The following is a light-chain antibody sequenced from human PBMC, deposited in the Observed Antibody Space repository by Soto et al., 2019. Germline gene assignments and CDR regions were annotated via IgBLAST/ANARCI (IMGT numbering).Light chain of an antibody. CDR1: SSDVGGYNY. CDR3: SSYAGSNNLGV. V-gene: IGLV2-8*01. Sequence: QSALTQPPSASGSPGQSVTISCTGTSSDVGGYNYVSWYQQHPGKAPKLMISEVSTRPSGVPDRFSGSKSGNTASLTVSGLQAEDEADYYCSSYAGSNNLGVFGTGTKLTVL. J-gene: IGLJ1*01. CDR2: EVS.